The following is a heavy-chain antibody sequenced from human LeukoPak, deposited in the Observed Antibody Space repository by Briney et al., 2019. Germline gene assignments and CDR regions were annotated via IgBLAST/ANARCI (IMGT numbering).Heavy chain of an antibody. CDR2: TYYRSTWYN. V-gene: IGHV6-1*01. Sequence: SQTLSLTCAISGDSVSSNSVTWNWIRQSPSRGLEWLGRTYYRSTWYNDYAVSVRGRITVNPDTSKNQFSLRLNSVTPEDTAVYYCARKLTQYDCFDPWGQGILVTVSS. D-gene: IGHD1-1*01. J-gene: IGHJ5*02. CDR3: ARKLTQYDCFDP. CDR1: GDSVSSNSVT.